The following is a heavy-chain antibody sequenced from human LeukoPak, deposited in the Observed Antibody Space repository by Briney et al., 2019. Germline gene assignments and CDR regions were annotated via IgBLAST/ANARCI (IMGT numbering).Heavy chain of an antibody. CDR1: GFTFSSYS. CDR3: ARSMKNDILTGYYLDAFDI. J-gene: IGHJ3*02. Sequence: GGSLRLSCAASGFTFSSYSMNWVRQAPGKGLEWVSAISGSGGSTYYADSVKGRFTISRDNSKNTLYLQMNSLRAEDTALYYCARSMKNDILTGYYLDAFDIWGQGTMVTVSS. CDR2: ISGSGGST. D-gene: IGHD3-9*01. V-gene: IGHV3-23*01.